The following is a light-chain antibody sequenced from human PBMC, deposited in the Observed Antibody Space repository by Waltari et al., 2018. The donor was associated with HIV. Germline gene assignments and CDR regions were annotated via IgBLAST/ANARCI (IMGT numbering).Light chain of an antibody. CDR1: RSDVGSYNL. CDR3: CSYAGSSTFWV. CDR2: EVS. V-gene: IGLV2-23*02. J-gene: IGLJ3*02. Sequence: QSALTQPASVSGSPGQSITISCPGTRSDVGSYNLFSWYQQHPGKAHQLMIYEVSKRSSGVSNRFSGSKSGNTASMTISGLQAEDEADYYCCSYAGSSTFWVFGGGTKLTVL.